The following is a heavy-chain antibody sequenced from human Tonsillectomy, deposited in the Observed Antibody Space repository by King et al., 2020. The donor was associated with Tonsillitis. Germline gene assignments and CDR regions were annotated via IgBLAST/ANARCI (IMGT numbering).Heavy chain of an antibody. CDR2: LIPLFGTA. V-gene: IGHV1-69*01. J-gene: IGHJ4*02. CDR3: ARDYYDSSGYWFDY. CDR1: GGTFSSYA. Sequence: QLVQSGAEVKKPGSSVKVSCKASGGTFSSYAISWVRQAPGQGLEWMGGLIPLFGTANYAQKFQGRITIIADESTRTAYMELSSLRSEDTAVYYCARDYYDSSGYWFDYWVQGILVTVSS. D-gene: IGHD3-22*01.